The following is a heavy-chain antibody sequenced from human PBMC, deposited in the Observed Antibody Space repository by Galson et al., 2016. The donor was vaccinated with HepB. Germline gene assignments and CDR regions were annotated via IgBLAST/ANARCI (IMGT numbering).Heavy chain of an antibody. D-gene: IGHD3-16*01. J-gene: IGHJ6*04. CDR3: TRAAGTPEYYYAMDL. CDR2: TRNKAAGYTT. CDR1: GFTFNDHF. Sequence: SLRLSCAASGFTFNDHFIDWVRQAPGKGLDWVARTRNKAAGYTTEYAASVRGRFTISRDESKNSVYLQMDSLKNEDTAVYYCTRAAGTPEYYYAMDLWGEGATVTVSS. V-gene: IGHV3-72*01.